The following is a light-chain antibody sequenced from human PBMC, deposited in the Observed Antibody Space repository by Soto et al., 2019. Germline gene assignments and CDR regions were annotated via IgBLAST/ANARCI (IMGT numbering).Light chain of an antibody. CDR1: QRISNY. CDR3: QQSYSTLYT. J-gene: IGKJ2*01. Sequence: DIQMTQSPSSLSASVGDRVTITCRASQRISNYLNWYQQKPGKAPKLLIYAASNLQSGVPSRFSGSGSGTDFTLTISSLQPEDFASYYCQQSYSTLYTFGQGTNLEIK. V-gene: IGKV1-39*01. CDR2: AAS.